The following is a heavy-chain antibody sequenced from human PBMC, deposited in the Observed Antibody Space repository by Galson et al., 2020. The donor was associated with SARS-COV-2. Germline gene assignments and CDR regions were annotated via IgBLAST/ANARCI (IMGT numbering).Heavy chain of an antibody. CDR1: GFTFSDYY. D-gene: IGHD3-16*01. V-gene: IGHV3-11*01. CDR3: ARADGGLDD. CDR2: IDKPGRSM. Sequence: GGSLRLSCAASGFTFSDYYMSWIRPAPGKGLEYISYIDKPGRSMFYADSVKGRFIISRDNAKNSLYLQLNSLRGEDTAVYYCARADGGLDDWGQGTLVTVSS. J-gene: IGHJ4*02.